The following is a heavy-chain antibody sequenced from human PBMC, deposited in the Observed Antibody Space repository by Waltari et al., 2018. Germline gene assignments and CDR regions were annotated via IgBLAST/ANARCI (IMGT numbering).Heavy chain of an antibody. D-gene: IGHD5-18*01. J-gene: IGHJ4*02. CDR3: ARDGPLQIQSWYSFDY. Sequence: QVQLVESGGGVVHPGRSLRLSCEASGFTFSFEERDGVRQAPGKGLEWVAGISYDGSDEYYADSVRCRFTISRDDSKDTVNLQMNSLRPEDTAVYYCARDGPLQIQSWYSFDYWGQGTLVTVSS. V-gene: IGHV3-30*07. CDR2: ISYDGSDE. CDR1: GFTFSFEE.